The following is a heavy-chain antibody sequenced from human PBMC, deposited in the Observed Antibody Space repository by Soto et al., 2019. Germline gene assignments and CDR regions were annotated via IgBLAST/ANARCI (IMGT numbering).Heavy chain of an antibody. CDR3: ARQSPSYLFDY. CDR1: GGSISSSSYY. J-gene: IGHJ4*02. Sequence: SETLSLTCTVSGGSISSSSYYWGWIRQPPGKGLEWIGSIYYSGSTYYNPSLKSRVTISVDTSRNQFSLKLSSVTAADTAVYYCARQSPSYLFDYWGQGTLVTVSS. CDR2: IYYSGST. V-gene: IGHV4-39*01.